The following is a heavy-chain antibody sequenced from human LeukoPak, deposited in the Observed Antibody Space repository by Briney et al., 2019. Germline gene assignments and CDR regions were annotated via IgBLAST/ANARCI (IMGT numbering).Heavy chain of an antibody. D-gene: IGHD2-8*01. CDR1: GGSISSSSYY. V-gene: IGHV4-39*01. Sequence: PSETLSLTCTVSGGSISSSSYYWGWIRQPPGKGLEWIGSIYYSGSTYYNPSLKSRVTISGDTSKNQFSLKLSSVTAADTAVYYCARLVLMVYATIDYWGQGTLVTVSS. CDR3: ARLVLMVYATIDY. J-gene: IGHJ4*02. CDR2: IYYSGST.